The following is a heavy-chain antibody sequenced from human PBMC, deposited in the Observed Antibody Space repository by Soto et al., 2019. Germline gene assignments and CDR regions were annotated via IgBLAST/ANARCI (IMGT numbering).Heavy chain of an antibody. J-gene: IGHJ4*02. CDR3: IRHVEW. D-gene: IGHD3-3*01. Sequence: EVQLVESGGGLVQPGGSLKLSCAASGFTFSGSAIHWVRQASGKGLEWVGRIRSKANSYATAYGASVKGRFTISRDDSKNAAYLQMNSLKTEDTAVYYCIRHVEWWGQGTLVTVSS. CDR2: IRSKANSYAT. V-gene: IGHV3-73*02. CDR1: GFTFSGSA.